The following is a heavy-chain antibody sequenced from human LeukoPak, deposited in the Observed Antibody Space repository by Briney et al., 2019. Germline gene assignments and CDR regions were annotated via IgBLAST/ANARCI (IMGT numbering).Heavy chain of an antibody. CDR2: TYYRSKWYN. D-gene: IGHD6-13*01. CDR3: ARGSSSNSWYFDY. CDR1: GDSVSSNSAT. J-gene: IGHJ4*02. V-gene: IGHV6-1*01. Sequence: SQTLSLTCAISGDSVSSNSATWTWIRQSPSRGLEWLGRTYYRSKWYNEYAVSVKSRITIKPDTSKNQFSLQLSSVTPEDTAVYYCARGSSSNSWYFDYWGQGTPVIVSS.